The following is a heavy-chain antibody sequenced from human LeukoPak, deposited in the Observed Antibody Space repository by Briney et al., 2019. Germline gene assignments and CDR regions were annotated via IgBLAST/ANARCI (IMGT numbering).Heavy chain of an antibody. V-gene: IGHV4-34*01. CDR3: ARPRDSSGYYRKHFDY. Sequence: SETLSLTCAVNGGSFSGYYWSWIRQPPGKGLEWIGEINHSGSTNYNPSLKSRVTISVDTSKNQFSLKLSSVTAADTAVYYCARPRDSSGYYRKHFDYWGQGTLVTVSS. J-gene: IGHJ4*02. CDR2: INHSGST. D-gene: IGHD3-22*01. CDR1: GGSFSGYY.